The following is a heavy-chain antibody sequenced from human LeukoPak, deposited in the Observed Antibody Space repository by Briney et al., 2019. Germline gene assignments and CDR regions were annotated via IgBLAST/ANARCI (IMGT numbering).Heavy chain of an antibody. CDR2: IYYSGST. CDR1: GGSISSYY. D-gene: IGHD2-2*01. Sequence: WESLSLTCTVSGGSISSYYWSWIRQPPGKGLEWIGYIYYSGSTNYNPSLKSRVTISVDTSKNQFSLKLSSVTAADTAVYYCARERGAEYEYYYYGMDVWGKGTTVTVSS. V-gene: IGHV4-59*12. CDR3: ARERGAEYEYYYYGMDV. J-gene: IGHJ6*04.